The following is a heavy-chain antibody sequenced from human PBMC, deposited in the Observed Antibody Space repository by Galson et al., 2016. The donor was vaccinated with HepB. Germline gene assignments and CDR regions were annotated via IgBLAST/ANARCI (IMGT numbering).Heavy chain of an antibody. Sequence: QSGAEVKKPGEPLKISCKASGYIFPNYWIAWVRQMPRKGLEWMGIIYPGDPEIIYSPSFQGQVTISADTSTATAYLQWSSLKASDSAMYFCARHPYGMDVWGQGTTVIVSS. CDR1: GYIFPNYW. J-gene: IGHJ6*02. CDR3: ARHPYGMDV. CDR2: IYPGDPEI. V-gene: IGHV5-51*01.